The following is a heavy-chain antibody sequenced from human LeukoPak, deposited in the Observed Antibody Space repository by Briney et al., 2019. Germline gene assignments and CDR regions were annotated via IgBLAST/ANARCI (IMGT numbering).Heavy chain of an antibody. CDR1: GGSFSGYY. CDR3: ARDQPGYDFWSGYRPPPYYYYYMDV. CDR2: INHSGST. D-gene: IGHD3-3*01. J-gene: IGHJ6*03. V-gene: IGHV4-34*01. Sequence: PSETLSLTCAVYGGSFSGYYWSWIRQPPGKGLEWIGEINHSGSTNYNPSLKSRVTISVDTSKNQFSLKLSSVTAADTAVYYCARDQPGYDFWSGYRPPPYYYYYMDVWGKGTTVTISS.